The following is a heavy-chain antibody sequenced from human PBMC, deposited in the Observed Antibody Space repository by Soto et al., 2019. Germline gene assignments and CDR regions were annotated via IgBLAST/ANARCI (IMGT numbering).Heavy chain of an antibody. D-gene: IGHD2-15*01. Sequence: GSLMPSCAGSGFTFSNAGMSWVLQAPGKGLEWVGRIKSKTDGGTTDCAAPVKGRFTISRDDSKNTLYLQMNSLKTEDTAVYYCPLVVADTRYGMDVWGQGTTVTVSS. J-gene: IGHJ6*01. V-gene: IGHV3-15*01. CDR3: PLVVADTRYGMDV. CDR1: GFTFSNAG. CDR2: IKSKTDGGTT.